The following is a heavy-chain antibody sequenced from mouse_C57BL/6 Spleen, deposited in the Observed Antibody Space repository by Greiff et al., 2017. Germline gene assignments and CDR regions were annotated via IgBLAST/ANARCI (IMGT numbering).Heavy chain of an antibody. CDR3: ARGGDYDEFAN. D-gene: IGHD2-4*01. CDR2: INPYNGGT. J-gene: IGHJ3*01. Sequence: EVQLQQSGPVLVKPGASVKMSCKASGYTFTDYYMNWVKQSPGKSLEWIGVINPYNGGTSYNQKFKGKATLTVDKSSSTAYMELNSLTSADSAVXYCARGGDYDEFANWGPGTLVTVSA. CDR1: GYTFTDYY. V-gene: IGHV1-19*01.